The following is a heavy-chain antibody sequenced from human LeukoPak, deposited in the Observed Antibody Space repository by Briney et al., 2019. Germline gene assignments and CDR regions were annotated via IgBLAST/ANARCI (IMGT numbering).Heavy chain of an antibody. J-gene: IGHJ5*02. D-gene: IGHD6-13*01. CDR2: IDYSGST. V-gene: IGHV4-59*11. CDR3: ARASSWYMGGFDP. Sequence: SETLSLTCTVSGASISTHYWSWIRQPPGKGLEWIGYIDYSGSTSYNPSLKSRVTISVDTSKNQFSLKLSSVTAADTAVYYCARASSWYMGGFDPWGQGTLVTVSS. CDR1: GASISTHY.